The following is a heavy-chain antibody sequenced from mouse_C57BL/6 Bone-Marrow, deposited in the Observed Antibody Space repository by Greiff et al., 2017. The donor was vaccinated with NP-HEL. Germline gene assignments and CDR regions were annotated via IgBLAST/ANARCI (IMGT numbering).Heavy chain of an antibody. Sequence: QVQLQQSGAELVRPGASVTLSCKASGYTFTDYEMHWVKQTPVHGLEWIGAIDPETGGTAYNQKFKGKAILTADKSSSTAYMELRSLTSEDSAVDYCTRSGLDYWGQGTTLTVSS. CDR3: TRSGLDY. CDR1: GYTFTDYE. J-gene: IGHJ2*01. CDR2: IDPETGGT. V-gene: IGHV1-15*01.